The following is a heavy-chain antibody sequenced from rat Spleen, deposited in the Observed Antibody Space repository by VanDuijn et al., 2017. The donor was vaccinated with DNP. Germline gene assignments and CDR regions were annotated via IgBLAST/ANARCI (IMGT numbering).Heavy chain of an antibody. CDR2: INSAGST. J-gene: IGHJ4*01. CDR3: GRSFSAWAVDA. Sequence: EVQLQESGPGLVKPSQSLSLTCSVTGYSITGGYGWNWIRKFPGNKLEWMGYINSAGSTNYNPPLKSQISITRDTSKNQFFLQLTSVTTEDTATYYCGRSFSAWAVDAWGQGASVTVSS. D-gene: IGHD4-6*01. CDR1: GYSITGGYG. V-gene: IGHV3-3*01.